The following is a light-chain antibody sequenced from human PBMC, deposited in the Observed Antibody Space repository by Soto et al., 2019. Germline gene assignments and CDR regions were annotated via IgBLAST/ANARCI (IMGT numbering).Light chain of an antibody. Sequence: QSALTQPPSASGSPGQSVTISCTGTSSDVGAYKYVSWYQQYPGKAPKLMIYEVSKRPSGVPDRFSGSKSGNTASLTVSGLQDEDEADHYCTSYVGSNIWVFGGGTKVTVL. CDR2: EVS. V-gene: IGLV2-8*01. CDR1: SSDVGAYKY. J-gene: IGLJ3*02. CDR3: TSYVGSNIWV.